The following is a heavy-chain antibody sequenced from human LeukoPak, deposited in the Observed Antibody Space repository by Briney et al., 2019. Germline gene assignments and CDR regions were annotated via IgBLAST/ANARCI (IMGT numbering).Heavy chain of an antibody. CDR3: ARDLRMLYSNQFDP. J-gene: IGHJ5*02. CDR2: IYYSGST. V-gene: IGHV4-31*03. Sequence: SETLSLTCTVSGGSISSGGYYWSWIRQHPGKGLEWIGYIYYSGSTYYNPSLKSRVTISVDTSKNQFSLKLSSVTAADTAAYYCARDLRMLYSNQFDPWGQGTLVTVSS. D-gene: IGHD4-11*01. CDR1: GGSISSGGYY.